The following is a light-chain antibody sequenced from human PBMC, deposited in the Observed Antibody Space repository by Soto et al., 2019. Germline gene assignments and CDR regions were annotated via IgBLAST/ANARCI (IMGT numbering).Light chain of an antibody. J-gene: IGKJ2*01. V-gene: IGKV1-5*01. Sequence: DIQMTQSPSTLSASVGDRVTITCRASQSISSWLAWYQQKPGKAPKLLIYGASSLQGGVPSRFTGSGYGTDFTLTISSLQPEDSASYYCQQVYSFPHTFGQGTKVEV. CDR2: GAS. CDR3: QQVYSFPHT. CDR1: QSISSW.